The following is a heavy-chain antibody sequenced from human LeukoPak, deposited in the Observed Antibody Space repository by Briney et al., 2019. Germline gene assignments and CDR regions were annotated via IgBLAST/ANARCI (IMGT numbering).Heavy chain of an antibody. CDR2: INWNGGST. J-gene: IGHJ6*02. CDR3: ARGPGTGYYYYGMDV. D-gene: IGHD1-26*01. Sequence: GGSLRLSCAASGFTFDDYGMSWVRQAPGKGLEWVSGINWNGGSTGYADSVKGRFTISRDNAKNSLYLQMNSLRAEDTALYYRARGPGTGYYYYGMDVWGQGTTVTVSS. V-gene: IGHV3-20*04. CDR1: GFTFDDYG.